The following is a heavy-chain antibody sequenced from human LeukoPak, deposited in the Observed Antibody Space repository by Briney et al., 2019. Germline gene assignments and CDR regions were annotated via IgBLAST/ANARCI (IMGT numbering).Heavy chain of an antibody. CDR3: ARTIVVVPAYYFDY. CDR1: VGSIRSYY. J-gene: IGHJ4*02. CDR2: IYYSGST. Sequence: PSEALSLTRTLPVGSIRSYYWSWIRQTPREGLWCIGYIYYSGSTNYNPSLKSRVTISVDTSKNQFSLKLSSVTAADTAVYYCARTIVVVPAYYFDYWGQGTLVTVSS. V-gene: IGHV4-59*01. D-gene: IGHD2-2*01.